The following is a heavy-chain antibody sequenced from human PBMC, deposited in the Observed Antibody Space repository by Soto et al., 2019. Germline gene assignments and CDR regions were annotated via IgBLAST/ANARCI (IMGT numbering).Heavy chain of an antibody. V-gene: IGHV4-59*01. CDR2: IYYSGST. D-gene: IGHD1-7*01. CDR1: GGSISSYY. Sequence: SETLSLICTVSGGSISSYYWSWIRQPPGKGLEWIGYIYYSGSTNYNPSLKSRVTISVDTSKNQFSLKLSSVTAADTAVYYCARGTTGTTSNFLDYWGQGTLVTVSS. CDR3: ARGTTGTTSNFLDY. J-gene: IGHJ4*02.